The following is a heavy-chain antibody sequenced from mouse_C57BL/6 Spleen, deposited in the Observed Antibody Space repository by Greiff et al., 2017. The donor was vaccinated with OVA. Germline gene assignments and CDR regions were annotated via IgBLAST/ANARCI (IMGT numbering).Heavy chain of an antibody. V-gene: IGHV1-15*01. CDR1: GYTFTDYE. D-gene: IGHD1-1*02. CDR3: TRGGPSYWYFDV. J-gene: IGHJ1*03. Sequence: QVQLKQSGAELVRPGASVTLSCKASGYTFTDYEMHWVKQTPVHGLEWIGAIDPETGGTAYNQKFKGKAILTADKSSSTAYMELRSLTSEDSAVYYCTRGGPSYWYFDVWGTGTTVTVSS. CDR2: IDPETGGT.